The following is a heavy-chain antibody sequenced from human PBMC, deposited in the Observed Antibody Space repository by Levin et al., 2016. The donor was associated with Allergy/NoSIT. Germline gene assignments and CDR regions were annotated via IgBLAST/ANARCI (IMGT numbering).Heavy chain of an antibody. J-gene: IGHJ6*02. CDR2: IIPIFGAA. V-gene: IGHV1-69*06. Sequence: SVKVSCKASGGTFNGYAVKWVRQAPGEGLEWMGGIIPIFGAANYAQKFKGRVTITADTSTTTVYMELRSLRSDDTAVYYCASRYCGGDCYLRNFHYFYGMDVWGQGTTVTVSS. CDR3: ASRYCGGDCYLRNFHYFYGMDV. D-gene: IGHD2-21*02. CDR1: GGTFNGYA.